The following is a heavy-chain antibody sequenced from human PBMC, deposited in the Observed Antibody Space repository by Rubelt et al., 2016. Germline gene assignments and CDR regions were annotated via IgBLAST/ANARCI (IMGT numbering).Heavy chain of an antibody. J-gene: IGHJ4*02. CDR1: GGSISSSSYY. V-gene: IGHV4-39*07. CDR2: IYYSGST. D-gene: IGHD3-10*01. CDR3: ARMVRGDKDLDS. Sequence: QLQLQESGPGLVKPSETLSLTCTVSGGSISSSSYYWGWIRQPPGKGLEWIGSIYYSGSTYYNPSLKIRVTISSDTSKTQFSLKLNSVTAADTAVYYCARMVRGDKDLDSWGQGTLVTVSS.